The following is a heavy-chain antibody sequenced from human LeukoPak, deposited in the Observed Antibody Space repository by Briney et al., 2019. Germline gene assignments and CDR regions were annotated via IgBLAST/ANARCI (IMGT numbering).Heavy chain of an antibody. Sequence: GASVKVSCKASGYTFTSYYMHWVRQAPGQGLEWMGIINPSGGSTSYAQKFQGRVTMTRDTSTSTVHMELSSLRSEDTAVYYCARDLNERRNIVVVPVDLTAGGCFDYWGQGTLVTVSS. J-gene: IGHJ4*02. D-gene: IGHD2-2*01. CDR3: ARDLNERRNIVVVPVDLTAGGCFDY. CDR2: INPSGGST. CDR1: GYTFTSYY. V-gene: IGHV1-46*01.